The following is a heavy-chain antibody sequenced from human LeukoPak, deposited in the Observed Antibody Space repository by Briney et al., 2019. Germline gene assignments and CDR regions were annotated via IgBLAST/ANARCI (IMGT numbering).Heavy chain of an antibody. V-gene: IGHV3-53*01. J-gene: IGHJ4*02. Sequence: GSLRLSCAASGFSVSSNYMSWVRQAPGKGLEWVSVIYSGGSTYYVDSVKGRFTISRDNSKNTFYLEMNSLRAEDTAVYYCARYNGHNYDSTGYYHDYWGQGTLVTVSS. CDR1: GFSVSSNY. CDR2: IYSGGST. CDR3: ARYNGHNYDSTGYYHDY. D-gene: IGHD3-22*01.